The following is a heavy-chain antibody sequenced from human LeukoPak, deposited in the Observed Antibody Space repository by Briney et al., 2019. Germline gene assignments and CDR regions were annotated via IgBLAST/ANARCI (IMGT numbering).Heavy chain of an antibody. CDR1: GGSISSYY. D-gene: IGHD2-2*02. J-gene: IGHJ3*02. Sequence: SETLSLTCTVSGGSISSYYWSWIRQPPGKGLEWIGYIYYSGSTNYNPSLKSRVTISVDTSKNQFSLKLSSVTAADTAVYYRARKIPPHDAFDIRGQGTMVTVSS. CDR3: ARKIPPHDAFDI. CDR2: IYYSGST. V-gene: IGHV4-59*01.